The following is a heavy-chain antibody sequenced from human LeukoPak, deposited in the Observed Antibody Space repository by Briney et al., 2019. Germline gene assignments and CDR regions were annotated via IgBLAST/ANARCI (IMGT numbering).Heavy chain of an antibody. J-gene: IGHJ6*02. D-gene: IGHD3-10*01. Sequence: SVKVSCKASGGTFSSYAISWVRQAPGQGLEWMGRIIPILGIANYAQKFQGRVTITADKSTSTAYMELSSLRSEDTAVYYCARGSYLSHYYYGMDVWGQGTTVTVSS. CDR3: ARGSYLSHYYYGMDV. CDR2: IIPILGIA. CDR1: GGTFSSYA. V-gene: IGHV1-69*04.